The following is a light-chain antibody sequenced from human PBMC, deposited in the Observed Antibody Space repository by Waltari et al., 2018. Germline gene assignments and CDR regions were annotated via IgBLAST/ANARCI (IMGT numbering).Light chain of an antibody. CDR1: QAISTS. V-gene: IGKV1-17*01. CDR3: LQYNSNPFT. J-gene: IGKJ3*01. CDR2: AAS. Sequence: DIQMTQSPSSLSASAGDRVTITCRASQAISTSLNWYQQKPGKAPKRLIYAASSLESGVPSRFSGSGSGTDFTLTISSLQPEDFATYFWLQYNSNPFTFGPGTKLDIK.